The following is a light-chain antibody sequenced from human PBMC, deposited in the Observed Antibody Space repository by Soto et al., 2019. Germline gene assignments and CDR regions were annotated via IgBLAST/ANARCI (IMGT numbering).Light chain of an antibody. CDR2: GAS. CDR3: QQYNHWPRT. V-gene: IGKV3-15*01. Sequence: EIVMTQSPATLSVSPGERATLSCRATQRIGGNLAWYQQKPGQAPRLLIFGASTRATGVPARFSGSGSGTQFTITISSLQSEDFAFYYCQQYNHWPRTFGQGTKLEIK. CDR1: QRIGGN. J-gene: IGKJ2*01.